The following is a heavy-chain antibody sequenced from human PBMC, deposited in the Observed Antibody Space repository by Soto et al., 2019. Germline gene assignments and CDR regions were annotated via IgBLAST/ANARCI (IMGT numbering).Heavy chain of an antibody. CDR1: GFTFSSYW. V-gene: IGHV3-7*01. CDR2: IKQDGSEK. D-gene: IGHD3-3*01. J-gene: IGHJ6*02. Sequence: QSGGSLRLSCAASGFTFSSYWMSWVRQAPGKGLEWVANIKQDGSEKYYVDSVKGRFTISRDNAKNSLYLQMNSLRAEDTAVYYCARDARYYDFWSGYSDHYGMDVWGQGTTVTVSS. CDR3: ARDARYYDFWSGYSDHYGMDV.